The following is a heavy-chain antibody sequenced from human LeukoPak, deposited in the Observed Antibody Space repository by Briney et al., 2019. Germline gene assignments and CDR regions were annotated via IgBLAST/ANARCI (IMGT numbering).Heavy chain of an antibody. Sequence: GGSLRLSCAASGFTFSSYSMNWVRQAPGKGLEWVPSISSSSSYIYYADSVKGRFTISRDNAKNSLYLQMNSLRAEDTAVYYCARDPVVVVAATPVGPSHYWGQGTLVTVSS. D-gene: IGHD2-15*01. J-gene: IGHJ4*02. CDR1: GFTFSSYS. CDR3: ARDPVVVVAATPVGPSHY. CDR2: ISSSSSYI. V-gene: IGHV3-21*01.